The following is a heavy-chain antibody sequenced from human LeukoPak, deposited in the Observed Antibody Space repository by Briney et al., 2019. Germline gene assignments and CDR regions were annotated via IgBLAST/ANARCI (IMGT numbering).Heavy chain of an antibody. Sequence: GRSLRLSCAASGFTFSTYGMHWVRQAPGKGLEWVAFIRYDGSNKYYADSVKGRFTISRDNSKNTLYLQMNSLRAEDTAVYYCASHSVLLWFGSLDYWGQGTLVTVSS. CDR3: ASHSVLLWFGSLDY. J-gene: IGHJ4*02. CDR1: GFTFSTYG. CDR2: IRYDGSNK. V-gene: IGHV3-30*02. D-gene: IGHD3-10*01.